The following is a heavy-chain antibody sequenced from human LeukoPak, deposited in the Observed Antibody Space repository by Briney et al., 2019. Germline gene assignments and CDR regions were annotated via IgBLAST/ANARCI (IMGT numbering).Heavy chain of an antibody. CDR2: IYSSSIT. CDR1: GFTVSSDY. CDR3: ARYGSGSNPFDY. J-gene: IGHJ4*02. D-gene: IGHD3-10*01. V-gene: IGHV3-53*01. Sequence: GGSLRLSCAASGFTVSSDYMSWVRQAPGKGLEWVSVIYSSSITSYADSVKGRFTISRDNAKNSLYLQMNSLRDEDTAVYYCARYGSGSNPFDYWGQGTLVTVSS.